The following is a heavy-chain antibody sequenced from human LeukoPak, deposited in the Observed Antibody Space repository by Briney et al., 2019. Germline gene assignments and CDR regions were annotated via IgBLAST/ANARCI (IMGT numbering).Heavy chain of an antibody. CDR2: IYYSGST. CDR1: GGSISSSSYY. D-gene: IGHD3-10*01. Sequence: SETLSLTCTVSGGSISSSSYYWGWIRQPPGKGLEWIGSIYYSGSTYYNPSLKSRVTISVDTSKNQFSLKLSSVTAADTAVYYCARDRGQKGLLWFGELFLFDYWGQGTLVTVSS. J-gene: IGHJ4*02. V-gene: IGHV4-39*07. CDR3: ARDRGQKGLLWFGELFLFDY.